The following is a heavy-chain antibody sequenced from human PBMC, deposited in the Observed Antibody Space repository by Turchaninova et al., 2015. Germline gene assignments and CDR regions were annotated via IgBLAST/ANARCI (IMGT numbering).Heavy chain of an antibody. CDR1: GFTLDDYA. J-gene: IGHJ4*02. CDR2: IGWNMRFV. Sequence: EVQLVESGGGLVQPGRSVRLSCAALGFTLDDYAMHWVRQATGKGREGVSGIGWNMRFVDCTVPLTGRLSLSRYTANHSLYLQMNSLRAEDPAFYYCAKGKYSISSHPPYSWGQGTLVTISS. D-gene: IGHD6-6*01. V-gene: IGHV3-9*01. CDR3: AKGKYSISSHPPYS.